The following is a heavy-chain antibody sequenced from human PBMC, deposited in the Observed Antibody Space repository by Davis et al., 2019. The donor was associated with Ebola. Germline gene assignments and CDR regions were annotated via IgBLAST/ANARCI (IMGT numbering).Heavy chain of an antibody. D-gene: IGHD2-2*01. Sequence: GGSLRLSCAASGFTFTSYAMNWVRQAPGKGLEWVSSISSSRSYIYYAESLKGRFTISRDNTKNSLFLQMNSLRADDTAVYYCSREGKYRDESRTFDYWGQGTLVTVSS. CDR2: ISSSRSYI. V-gene: IGHV3-21*01. CDR1: GFTFTSYA. CDR3: SREGKYRDESRTFDY. J-gene: IGHJ4*02.